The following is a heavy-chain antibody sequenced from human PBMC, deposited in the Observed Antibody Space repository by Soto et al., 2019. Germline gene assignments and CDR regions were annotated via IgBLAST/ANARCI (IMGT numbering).Heavy chain of an antibody. J-gene: IGHJ4*02. Sequence: ASVKVSCKASGYTFTSYGISWVRQAPGQGLEWMGWISAYNGNTNYAQKLQGRVTMTTDTSTSTAYMELRSLRSDDTAVYYCARAAYYCASSGYYYDSGRFDYWGQGTLVTVSS. CDR2: ISAYNGNT. CDR1: GYTFTSYG. D-gene: IGHD3-22*01. V-gene: IGHV1-18*01. CDR3: ARAAYYCASSGYYYDSGRFDY.